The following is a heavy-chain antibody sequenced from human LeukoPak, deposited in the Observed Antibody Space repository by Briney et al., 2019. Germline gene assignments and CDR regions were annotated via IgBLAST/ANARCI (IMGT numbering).Heavy chain of an antibody. V-gene: IGHV4-39*07. CDR2: IYYSGST. J-gene: IGHJ5*02. Sequence: SETLSLTCTVSGGSISSSSYYWGWIRQPPGKGLEWIGSIYYSGSTYYNPSLKSRVTISVDTSKSQFSLKLSSVTAADTAVYYCARGINGYCSSTSCYMLRDFNWFDPWGQGTLVTVSS. CDR1: GGSISSSSYY. CDR3: ARGINGYCSSTSCYMLRDFNWFDP. D-gene: IGHD2-2*02.